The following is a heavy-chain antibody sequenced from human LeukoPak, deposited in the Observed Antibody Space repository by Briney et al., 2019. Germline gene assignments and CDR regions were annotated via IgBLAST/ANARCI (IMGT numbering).Heavy chain of an antibody. CDR1: GGTFSSYA. Sequence: GASVKVSCKASGGTFSSYAISWVRQAPGQGLEWMGGIIPIFGTANYAQKFRGRVTITADESTSTAYMELSSLRSEDTAVYYCARAKEYYYDSSGYYNAFDIWGQGTMVTVSS. V-gene: IGHV1-69*13. J-gene: IGHJ3*02. CDR2: IIPIFGTA. CDR3: ARAKEYYYDSSGYYNAFDI. D-gene: IGHD3-22*01.